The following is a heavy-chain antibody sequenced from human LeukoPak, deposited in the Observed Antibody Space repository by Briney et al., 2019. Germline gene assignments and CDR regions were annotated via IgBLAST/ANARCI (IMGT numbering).Heavy chain of an antibody. Sequence: PSETLSLTCTVSGVSISSYYWSWIRQPAGKGLEWIGRIYTSGSTIYNPSLKSRVTMSVDTSKNLFSLKLSSVTAADTAIYYCASGCITTSCYSMDVWGQGTTVTVSS. CDR2: IYTSGST. D-gene: IGHD2-2*01. V-gene: IGHV4-4*07. CDR3: ASGCITTSCYSMDV. J-gene: IGHJ6*02. CDR1: GVSISSYY.